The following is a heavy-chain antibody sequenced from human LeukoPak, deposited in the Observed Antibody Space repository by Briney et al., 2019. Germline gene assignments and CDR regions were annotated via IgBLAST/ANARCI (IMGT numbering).Heavy chain of an antibody. CDR3: ARAGAAVTRHFDC. V-gene: IGHV1-18*01. J-gene: IGHJ4*02. CDR2: ISGNNGDT. D-gene: IGHD4-17*01. Sequence: ASVKVSCKTSGYSFSTYGMSWVRQAPGQGLEWMGWISGNNGDTKSAQKLQGRLTLSTDTSTSTAYMELRSLTSDDTAVYYCARAGAAVTRHFDCWGQGTLVTVSS. CDR1: GYSFSTYG.